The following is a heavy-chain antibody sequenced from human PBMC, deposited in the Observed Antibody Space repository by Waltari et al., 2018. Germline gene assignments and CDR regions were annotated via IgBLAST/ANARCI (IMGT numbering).Heavy chain of an antibody. D-gene: IGHD1-1*01. V-gene: IGHV1-24*01. CDR3: ATEVEMSASGQLDY. J-gene: IGHJ4*02. CDR1: GYTLIEFS. CDR2: FDPEDGET. Sequence: QVQLVQSGAEVKKTGASVKVSCKVSGYTLIEFSMHWVRLAPGKGLEWMGGFDPEDGETIYAQMCQGRVTMTLDTSTNTAYMELTSLRSEDTAVYYCATEVEMSASGQLDYWGQGTLVTVAS.